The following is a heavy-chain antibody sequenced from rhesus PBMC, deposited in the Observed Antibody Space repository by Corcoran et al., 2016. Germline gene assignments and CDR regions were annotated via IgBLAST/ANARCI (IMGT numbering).Heavy chain of an antibody. CDR2: ISGSGGST. J-gene: IGHJ4*01. Sequence: QLQLQESGPGLVKPSETLSLTCAVSGGSISSSNWWSWIRQPPGKGLEWIGRISGSGGSTSYNPSLKSRVTISTDTSKNQFSLKLSSVTAADTAVYYCARVSWYSGSYYWGQGVLVTVSS. D-gene: IGHD3-16*01. CDR1: GGSISSSNW. CDR3: ARVSWYSGSYY. V-gene: IGHV4-57*01.